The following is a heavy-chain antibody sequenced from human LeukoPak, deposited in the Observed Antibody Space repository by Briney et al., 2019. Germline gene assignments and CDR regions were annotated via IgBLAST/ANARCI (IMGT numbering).Heavy chain of an antibody. V-gene: IGHV3-33*08. CDR1: GFTFSSYA. CDR2: IWYDGSNK. CDR3: ARAPPTVTRLIDY. Sequence: PGGSLRLSCAASGFTFSSYAMHWVRQAPGKGLEWVAVIWYDGSNKYYADSVKGRFTISRDNSKNTLYLQMNSLRAEDTTVYYCARAPPTVTRLIDYWGQGTLVTVSS. D-gene: IGHD4-17*01. J-gene: IGHJ4*02.